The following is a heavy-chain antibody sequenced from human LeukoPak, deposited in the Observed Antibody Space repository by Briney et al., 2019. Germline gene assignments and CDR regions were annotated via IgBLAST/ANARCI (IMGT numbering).Heavy chain of an antibody. CDR2: IYYTGST. D-gene: IGHD6-19*01. CDR1: GGSISSSY. Sequence: SETPSLTCTVSGGSISSSYWDWIRQSPGKGLEWIGYIYYTGSTNYNPSLKSRVTISLDTSKNQFSLRLSSVTAADTAVYYCAKERSGGWPFDYWGHGTLVTVSS. V-gene: IGHV4-59*01. CDR3: AKERSGGWPFDY. J-gene: IGHJ4*01.